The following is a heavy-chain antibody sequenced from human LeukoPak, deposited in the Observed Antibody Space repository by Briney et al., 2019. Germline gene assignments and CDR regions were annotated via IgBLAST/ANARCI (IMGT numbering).Heavy chain of an antibody. CDR2: IYHSGST. D-gene: IGHD5-18*01. Sequence: SETLSLTCAVSGGSISSGGYSWSWIRQPPGKGLEWIGYIYHSGSTYYNPSLKSRVTISVDTSKNQFSLKLSSVTAADTAVYYCATTDKYSYGYDAFDIWGQGTMVTVSS. J-gene: IGHJ3*02. V-gene: IGHV4-30-2*02. CDR3: ATTDKYSYGYDAFDI. CDR1: GGSISSGGYS.